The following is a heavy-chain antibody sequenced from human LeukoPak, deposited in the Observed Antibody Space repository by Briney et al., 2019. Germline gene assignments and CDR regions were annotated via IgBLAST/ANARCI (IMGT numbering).Heavy chain of an antibody. J-gene: IGHJ4*02. V-gene: IGHV4-59*08. Sequence: SETLSLTCTVSGGSISSYYWSWIRQPPGKGLEWIGYIYYSGSTNYNPSLKSRVTISVDTSKNQFSLTLRSVTAADAAVYYCGRGRRGYCSSTSCYTPYFDYWGQGTLVTVSS. CDR2: IYYSGST. D-gene: IGHD2-2*02. CDR3: GRGRRGYCSSTSCYTPYFDY. CDR1: GGSISSYY.